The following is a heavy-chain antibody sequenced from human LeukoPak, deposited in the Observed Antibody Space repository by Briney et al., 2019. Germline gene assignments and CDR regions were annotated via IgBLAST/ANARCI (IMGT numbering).Heavy chain of an antibody. CDR1: GFTFSSYW. CDR3: AVLGNDAFDI. D-gene: IGHD1-26*01. Sequence: GGSLRLSCAVSGFTFSSYWMSWVRQAPGKGLEWVSYISSSGSTIYYADSVKGRFTISRDNAKNSLYLQMNSLRAEDTAVYYCAVLGNDAFDIWGQGTMVTVSS. J-gene: IGHJ3*02. V-gene: IGHV3-48*04. CDR2: ISSSGSTI.